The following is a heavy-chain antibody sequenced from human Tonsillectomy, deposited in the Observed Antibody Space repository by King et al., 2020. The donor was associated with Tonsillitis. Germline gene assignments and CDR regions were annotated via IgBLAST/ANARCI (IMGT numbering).Heavy chain of an antibody. CDR2: INPNSGGT. CDR1: GYTFTGYY. V-gene: IGHV1-2*02. J-gene: IGHJ4*02. D-gene: IGHD3-22*01. CDR3: ARGGFYYDSSGPPPY. Sequence: AQLVQSGAEVKKPGASVKVSCKASGYTFTGYYIHWVRQAPGQGLEWVGWINPNSGGTNYAQKFQGRVTVTRDTSMTTAYLELSSLRFDDTAVYYWARGGFYYDSSGPPPYWGQGTLVTVSS.